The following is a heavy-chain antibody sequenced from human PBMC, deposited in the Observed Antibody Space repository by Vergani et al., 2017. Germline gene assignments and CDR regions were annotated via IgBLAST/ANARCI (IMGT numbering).Heavy chain of an antibody. D-gene: IGHD1-26*01. CDR3: ARGRSYYFDY. V-gene: IGHV3-73*02. CDR2: IRSKANSYAT. CDR1: GFTFSGSA. J-gene: IGHJ4*02. Sequence: EVQLVESGGGLVQPGGSLKLSCAASGFTFSGSAMHWVRQASGKGLEWVGRIRSKANSYATAYAASVKGRFTISRDNAKNTLYLQMNSLRAEDTAVYYCARGRSYYFDYWGQGTLVTVSS.